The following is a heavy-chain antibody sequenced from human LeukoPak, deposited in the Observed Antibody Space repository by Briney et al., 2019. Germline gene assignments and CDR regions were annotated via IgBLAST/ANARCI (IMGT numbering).Heavy chain of an antibody. D-gene: IGHD2-15*01. Sequence: PGGSLRLSCAASGFIFTKYWMHWVRQAPGKGLVWVSRISTDGYTTDYADFVQGRFTASRDNTKNTWSLEMNSLRAEDTAVYYCVVGGSPGYWGQGTLVTVSS. CDR3: VVGGSPGY. V-gene: IGHV3-74*01. CDR2: ISTDGYTT. CDR1: GFIFTKYW. J-gene: IGHJ4*02.